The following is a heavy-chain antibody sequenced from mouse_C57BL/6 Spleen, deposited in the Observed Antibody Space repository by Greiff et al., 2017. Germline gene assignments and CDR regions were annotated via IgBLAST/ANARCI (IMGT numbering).Heavy chain of an antibody. D-gene: IGHD1-1*01. CDR1: GYIFPSFW. Sequence: VQLQQPGAELVKPGASVMLSCKASGYIFPSFWMQSVQHRPGQGLKWIGEIDPSDSYTNYNQKFKGKATLTLDTSSSTAYMQLRSLTSESSAVYYCASVPYYYGGSYVFGNGGDGTARAVSS. CDR2: IDPSDSYT. CDR3: ASVPYYYGGSYVFGN. V-gene: IGHV1-50*01. J-gene: IGHJ2*01.